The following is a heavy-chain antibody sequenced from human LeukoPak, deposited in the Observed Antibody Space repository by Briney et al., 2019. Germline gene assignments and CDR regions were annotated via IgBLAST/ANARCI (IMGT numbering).Heavy chain of an antibody. D-gene: IGHD3-10*01. CDR3: ARLRLNYYGSGSYDQAFDY. V-gene: IGHV1-18*01. CDR1: GYTFTSYG. CDR2: ISAYNGNT. Sequence: ASVKVSCKASGYTFTSYGISWVRQAPGQGLEWMGWISAYNGNTNYAQKLQGRVTMTTDTSTSTAYMELRSLRSDDTAVYYCARLRLNYYGSGSYDQAFDYWGQGTRVTVSS. J-gene: IGHJ4*02.